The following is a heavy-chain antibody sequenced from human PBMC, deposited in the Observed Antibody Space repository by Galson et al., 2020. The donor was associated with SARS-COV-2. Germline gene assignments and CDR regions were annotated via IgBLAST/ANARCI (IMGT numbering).Heavy chain of an antibody. D-gene: IGHD2-15*01. V-gene: IGHV4-59*11. CDR2: IHYSGST. Sequence: ASETLSLTCTVSGGSISSHYWSWIRQPPGKGLEWIGYIHYSGSTNYNPSLKSRVTISVDTSKTQFSLRLRSVTAADTAVYYCARSGVVVRVADHWGQGTLVTVSS. J-gene: IGHJ4*02. CDR1: GGSISSHY. CDR3: ARSGVVVRVADH.